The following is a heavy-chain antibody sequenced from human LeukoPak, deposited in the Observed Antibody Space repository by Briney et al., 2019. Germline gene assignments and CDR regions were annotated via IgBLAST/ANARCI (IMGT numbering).Heavy chain of an antibody. Sequence: SETLSLTCTVSGGSISSSSYYWGWIRQPPGKGLEWIGSIYYSGSTYYNPSLKSRVTISVDTSKNQFSLKLSSVTAADTAVYYCARVIAAAGHFDYCGQGTLVTVSS. CDR1: GGSISSSSYY. V-gene: IGHV4-39*07. CDR3: ARVIAAAGHFDY. J-gene: IGHJ4*02. D-gene: IGHD6-13*01. CDR2: IYYSGST.